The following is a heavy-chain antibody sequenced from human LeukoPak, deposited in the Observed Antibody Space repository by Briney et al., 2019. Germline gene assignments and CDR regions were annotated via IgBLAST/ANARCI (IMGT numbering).Heavy chain of an antibody. CDR2: IGTAGDT. V-gene: IGHV3-13*01. Sequence: GGSLRLSCAASGFTFSSYDMHWVRQATGKGLEWVSAIGTAGDTYYPGSVKGRFTISRENAKNSLYLQMNSLRAGDTAVYYCGRGRFGELLPDYWGQGTLVTVSS. D-gene: IGHD3-10*01. CDR1: GFTFSSYD. J-gene: IGHJ4*02. CDR3: GRGRFGELLPDY.